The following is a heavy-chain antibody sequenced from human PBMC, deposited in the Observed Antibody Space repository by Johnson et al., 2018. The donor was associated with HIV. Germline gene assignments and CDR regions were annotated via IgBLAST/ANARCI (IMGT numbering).Heavy chain of an antibody. CDR2: IYSGGST. CDR3: ARDNEDIVLVGAFDI. V-gene: IGHV3-66*01. Sequence: VQLLESGGGLVQPGGSLRLSCAASGFTVSSNYMSWVRQAPGKGLEWVSVIYSGGSTYYADSVKGRCTISRDNSKNTLYLQMNSLRAEDTAVYYCARDNEDIVLVGAFDIWGQGTMVTVSS. CDR1: GFTVSSNY. D-gene: IGHD2-8*02. J-gene: IGHJ3*02.